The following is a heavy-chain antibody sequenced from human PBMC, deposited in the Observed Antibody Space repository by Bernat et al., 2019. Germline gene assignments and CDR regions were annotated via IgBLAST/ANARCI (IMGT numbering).Heavy chain of an antibody. V-gene: IGHV3-21*01. CDR3: ARCESGHYDIWTGYWVLCYYGMDV. CDR1: GFTFSSYS. CDR2: ISSSSSYI. Sequence: EVQLVESGGGLVKPGGSLRLSCAASGFTFSSYSMNWVRQAPGKGLEWVSSISSSSSYIYYADSVKGRFTISRDNAKNSLYLQMNSLRAEDTAVYYCARCESGHYDIWTGYWVLCYYGMDVWGQGTTVTVSS. D-gene: IGHD3-9*01. J-gene: IGHJ6*02.